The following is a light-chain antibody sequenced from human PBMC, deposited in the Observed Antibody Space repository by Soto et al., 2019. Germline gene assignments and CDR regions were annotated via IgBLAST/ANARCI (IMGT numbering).Light chain of an antibody. J-gene: IGLJ1*01. Sequence: QSALTQPPSASGSPGQSVTISCTGTSSDVGGYNYVSWYQQHPGKALKLMIYEVSKRPSGVPDRFSGSKSGNTASLTVSGLQAEDEADYYCRSYAGSNNYVFGTGTKLTVL. V-gene: IGLV2-8*01. CDR2: EVS. CDR3: RSYAGSNNYV. CDR1: SSDVGGYNY.